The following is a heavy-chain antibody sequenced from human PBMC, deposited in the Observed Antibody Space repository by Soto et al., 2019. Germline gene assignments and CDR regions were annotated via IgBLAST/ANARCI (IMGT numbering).Heavy chain of an antibody. CDR2: ISAYNGNT. J-gene: IGHJ4*02. CDR3: ARVWAAADLYYFDY. D-gene: IGHD6-13*01. Sequence: APLKVSCRPSGYTFTSRGSRWVRKAPGQGLEWMGWISAYNGNTNYAQKLQGRVTMTTDTSTSTAYMELRSLRSDDTAVYYCARVWAAADLYYFDYWGQGTLVTVSS. V-gene: IGHV1-18*01. CDR1: GYTFTSRG.